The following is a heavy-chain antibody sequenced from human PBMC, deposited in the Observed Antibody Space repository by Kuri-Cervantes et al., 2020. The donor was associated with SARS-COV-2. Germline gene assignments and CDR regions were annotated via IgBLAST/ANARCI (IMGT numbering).Heavy chain of an antibody. Sequence: ETLSLTCAASGFTLSSYAMHWVRQAPGKGLEYVSAISSNGGSTYYANSVKGRFTISRDNSKNTLYLQMGSLRAEDMAVYYCARGGCSSTSCYQYYFDYWGQGTLVTVSS. J-gene: IGHJ4*02. V-gene: IGHV3-64*01. CDR1: GFTLSSYA. D-gene: IGHD2-2*01. CDR3: ARGGCSSTSCYQYYFDY. CDR2: ISSNGGST.